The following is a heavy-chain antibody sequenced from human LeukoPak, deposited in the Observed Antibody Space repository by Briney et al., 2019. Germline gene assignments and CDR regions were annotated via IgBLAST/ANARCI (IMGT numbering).Heavy chain of an antibody. J-gene: IGHJ1*01. CDR1: GFTFSSYW. Sequence: GGSLRLSCAASGFTFSSYWMSWVRQAPGKGLEWVANIKQGGSEKYYVDSVKGRFTISRDNAKNSLYLQMNSLRAEDTAVYYCARGDCSGGSCCPEYFQHWGQGTLVTVSS. CDR2: IKQGGSEK. V-gene: IGHV3-7*01. CDR3: ARGDCSGGSCCPEYFQH. D-gene: IGHD2-15*01.